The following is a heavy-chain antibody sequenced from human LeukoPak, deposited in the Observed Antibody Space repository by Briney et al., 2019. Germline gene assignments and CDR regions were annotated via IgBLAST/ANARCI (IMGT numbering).Heavy chain of an antibody. CDR3: VRVSQYDYVWGSYPDY. D-gene: IGHD3-16*02. CDR1: GYTFTSYG. V-gene: IGHV1-18*01. Sequence: ASVKVSCKASGYTFTSYGISWVRQAPGQGLEWMGWISAYNGNTNYAQKFQGRVTMTRDMSTSTVYMELSSLRSEDTAVYYCVRVSQYDYVWGSYPDYWGQGTLVTVSS. CDR2: ISAYNGNT. J-gene: IGHJ4*02.